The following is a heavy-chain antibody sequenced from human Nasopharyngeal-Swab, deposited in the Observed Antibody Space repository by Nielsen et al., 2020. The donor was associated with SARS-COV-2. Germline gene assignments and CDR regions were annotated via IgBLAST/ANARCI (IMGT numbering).Heavy chain of an antibody. J-gene: IGHJ6*02. Sequence: GGSLRLSCAASGFTFSSYDMHWVRQATGKGLEWVSAIGTAGDPYYPGSVKGRFTISRENAKNSLYLQMNSLRAGDTAVYYCARSVGGLEIYGMDVWGQGTLVTVSS. D-gene: IGHD5-24*01. CDR1: GFTFSSYD. CDR2: IGTAGDP. V-gene: IGHV3-13*05. CDR3: ARSVGGLEIYGMDV.